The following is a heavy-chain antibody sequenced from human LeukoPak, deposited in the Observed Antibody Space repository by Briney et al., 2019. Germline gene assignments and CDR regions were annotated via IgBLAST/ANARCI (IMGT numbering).Heavy chain of an antibody. D-gene: IGHD6-6*01. CDR3: ASQLTHYYGMDV. J-gene: IGHJ6*02. CDR1: GGTFSSYA. CDR2: IIPILGIA. Sequence: SVKVSCKASGGTFSSYAISWVRQAPGQGLEWMGRIIPILGIANYAQKFQGRVTITADKSTSTAYMELSSLRSEDTAEYYCASQLTHYYGMDVWGQGTTVTVSS. V-gene: IGHV1-69*04.